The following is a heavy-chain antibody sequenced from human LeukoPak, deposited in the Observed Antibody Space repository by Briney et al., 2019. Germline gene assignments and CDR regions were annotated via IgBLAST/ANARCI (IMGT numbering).Heavy chain of an antibody. Sequence: PGGSLRLSCVASGFNFASNWMHWVRQTPGKGLMWVSRINSGGSGTSYADSVEGRFTISRGNAKNTLYLQMNNLRAEDTAMYYCASSLGPLTEYWGQGTLVTVSS. D-gene: IGHD7-27*01. CDR3: ASSLGPLTEY. CDR2: INSGGSGT. V-gene: IGHV3-74*01. J-gene: IGHJ4*01. CDR1: GFNFASNW.